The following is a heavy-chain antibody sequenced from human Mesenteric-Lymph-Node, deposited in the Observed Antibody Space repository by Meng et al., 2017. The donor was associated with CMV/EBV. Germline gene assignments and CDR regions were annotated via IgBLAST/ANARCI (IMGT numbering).Heavy chain of an antibody. V-gene: IGHV6-1*01. Sequence: SQTRSLTCAISGDSISSNSAAWHWIRQSPSRGLEWLGRTYYRSSNYNDNAVSLKSRVTISPDTSKNQFSLHLNSVTPEDTAIYYCARVSRYCRSTSCYDAFDIWGQGTLVTVSS. CDR1: GDSISSNSAA. CDR3: ARVSRYCRSTSCYDAFDI. J-gene: IGHJ3*02. CDR2: TYYRSSNYN. D-gene: IGHD2-2*01.